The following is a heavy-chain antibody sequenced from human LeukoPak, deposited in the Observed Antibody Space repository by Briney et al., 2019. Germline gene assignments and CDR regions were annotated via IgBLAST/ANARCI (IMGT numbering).Heavy chain of an antibody. Sequence: SVKGSCKASGGTFSSYAVSWVRQAPGQGLEWMGRIIPILGIANYAQKFHGRVTITADKSTSTAYMELSSLRSEDTAVYYCARDLPRDSSGWYGPWDYWGQGTLVTVSS. CDR1: GGTFSSYA. D-gene: IGHD6-19*01. CDR3: ARDLPRDSSGWYGPWDY. V-gene: IGHV1-69*04. CDR2: IIPILGIA. J-gene: IGHJ4*02.